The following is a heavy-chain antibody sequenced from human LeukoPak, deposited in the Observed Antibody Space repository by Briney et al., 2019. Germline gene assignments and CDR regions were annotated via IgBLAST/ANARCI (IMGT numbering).Heavy chain of an antibody. CDR3: ARGRGYSYGYYFDY. CDR1: GGSISSYY. J-gene: IGHJ4*02. D-gene: IGHD5-18*01. V-gene: IGHV4-59*01. CDR2: VYYSGST. Sequence: PSETLSLTCTVSGGSISSYYWSWIRQPPGKGLEYIGYVYYSGSTNCNPSLKSRVTMAVDTSKNQFSLRLSSVTAADTAVYYCARGRGYSYGYYFDYWGQGTLVTASS.